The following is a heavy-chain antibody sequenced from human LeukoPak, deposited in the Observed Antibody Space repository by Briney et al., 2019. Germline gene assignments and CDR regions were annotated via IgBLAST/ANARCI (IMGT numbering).Heavy chain of an antibody. V-gene: IGHV5-10-1*01. J-gene: IGHJ5*02. D-gene: IGHD1-20*01. Sequence: GASLQISLKGSGSRFTSYWISGGRQLPGKGLEGMGRIDPSDSYTNYSPSFQAHVTISADKSISTAYLQWSSLKASDTAMYYCATSRVTGTSNWFDPWGQGTLVTVSS. CDR2: IDPSDSYT. CDR1: GSRFTSYW. CDR3: ATSRVTGTSNWFDP.